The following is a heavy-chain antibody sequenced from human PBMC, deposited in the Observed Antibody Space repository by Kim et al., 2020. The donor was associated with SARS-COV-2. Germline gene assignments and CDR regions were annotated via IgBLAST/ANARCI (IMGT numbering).Heavy chain of an antibody. V-gene: IGHV4-30-4*01. CDR3: ASKSEAYYYYGMDV. J-gene: IGHJ6*02. CDR2: IYYSGST. Sequence: SETLSLTCTVSGGSISSGDYYWSWIRQPPGKGLEWIGYIYYSGSTYYNPSLKSRVTISVDTSKNQFSLKLSSVTAADTAVYYCASKSEAYYYYGMDVWGQGTTVTVSS. CDR1: GGSISSGDYY.